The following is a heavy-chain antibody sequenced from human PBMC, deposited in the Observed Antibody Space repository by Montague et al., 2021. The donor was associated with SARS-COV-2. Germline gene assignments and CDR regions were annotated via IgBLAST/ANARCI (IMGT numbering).Heavy chain of an antibody. J-gene: IGHJ3*02. Sequence: SETLSLTCTVSGGSVTSGDYYWTWIRQPPGKGLEWIGYIYNTGRTNYNPSHKSRVTISMDTSKNQFSLKVDAVSAADTAVYYCATEMPAYDGFDIWGQGTMVTVSS. CDR1: GGSVTSGDYY. CDR3: ATEMPAYDGFDI. D-gene: IGHD2-2*01. CDR2: IYNTGRT. V-gene: IGHV4-61*08.